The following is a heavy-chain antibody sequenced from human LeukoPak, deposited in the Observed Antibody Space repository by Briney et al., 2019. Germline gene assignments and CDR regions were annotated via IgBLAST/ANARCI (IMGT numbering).Heavy chain of an antibody. CDR3: ARGGWNKFDY. V-gene: IGHV4-59*01. D-gene: IGHD3-22*01. Sequence: PSETVSLTCTVSGGSISSYYWSWLRQPPGKGLEWIGFIFYSGTTNYNPSLKSRVTISVDTSKNQFSLKLSSVTAADTAVYYCARGGWNKFDYWGQGTLVTVSS. CDR1: GGSISSYY. CDR2: IFYSGTT. J-gene: IGHJ4*02.